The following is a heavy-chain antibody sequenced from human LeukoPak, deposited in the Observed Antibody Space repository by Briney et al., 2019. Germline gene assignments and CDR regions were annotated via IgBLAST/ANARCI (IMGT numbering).Heavy chain of an antibody. V-gene: IGHV1-2*02. CDR2: INPNSGGT. J-gene: IGHJ5*02. CDR1: GYTFTDYY. D-gene: IGHD6-6*01. CDR3: ARDRATIAGRNCFDP. Sequence: AASVKVSCKASGYTFTDYYLHWVRQAPGQGFEWMGWINPNSGGTNYEQKFQGRVTMTRDTSITTAYMELSRLTSDDTAVYYCARDRATIAGRNCFDPWGQGTLVTVSS.